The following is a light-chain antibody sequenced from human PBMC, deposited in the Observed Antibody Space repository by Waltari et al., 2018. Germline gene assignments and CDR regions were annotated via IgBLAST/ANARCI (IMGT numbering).Light chain of an antibody. CDR2: WES. J-gene: IGKJ1*01. CDR3: QKYYRRRT. V-gene: IGKV4-1*01. Sequence: DIVMTQSPYSLAVSLGERATINCKSSQSILYNSNAKNYLAGYQQTPGPPPKLLICWESTRESGVPDRFSDSGYGTDFNRSIDSLQAEDVAVYYCQKYYRRRTFGQGTKVEIK. CDR1: QSILYNSNAKNY.